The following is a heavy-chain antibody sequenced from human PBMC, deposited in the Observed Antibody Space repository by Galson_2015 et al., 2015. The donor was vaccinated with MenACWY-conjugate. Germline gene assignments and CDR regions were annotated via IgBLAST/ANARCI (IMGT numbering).Heavy chain of an antibody. CDR1: GYSFTSYW. CDR3: AREGYYYGSGSYWTKREYNWFDP. D-gene: IGHD3-10*01. V-gene: IGHV5-51*01. Sequence: QSGAEVKKPGESLKISRKGSGYSFTSYWIGWVRQMPGKGLEWMGITYPGDSDTRYSPSFQGQVTISADKSISTAYLQWSSLKASDTAMYYCAREGYYYGSGSYWTKREYNWFDPWGQGTLVTVSS. CDR2: TYPGDSDT. J-gene: IGHJ5*02.